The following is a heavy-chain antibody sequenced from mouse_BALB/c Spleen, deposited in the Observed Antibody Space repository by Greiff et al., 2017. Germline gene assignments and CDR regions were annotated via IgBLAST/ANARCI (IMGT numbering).Heavy chain of an antibody. CDR3: TRYDGYYDYYAMDY. D-gene: IGHD2-3*01. CDR1: GYTFTSYY. Sequence: QVQLQQSGAELVKPGASVKLSCKASGYTFTSYYMYWVKQRPGQGLEWIGEINPSNGGTNFNEKFKSKATLTVDKSSSTAYMQLSSLTSEDSAVYYCTRYDGYYDYYAMDYWGQGTSVTVSS. CDR2: INPSNGGT. J-gene: IGHJ4*01. V-gene: IGHV1S81*02.